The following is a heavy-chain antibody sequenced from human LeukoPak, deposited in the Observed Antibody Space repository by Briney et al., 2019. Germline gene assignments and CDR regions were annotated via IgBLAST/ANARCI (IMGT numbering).Heavy chain of an antibody. J-gene: IGHJ5*02. CDR3: ASHSSGWYRWFDP. Sequence: PSETLSLTCTVSAYSISSDYYWGWVRQPPGKGLEWIGSIYHSGSTYYNPSLKSRVTISVDTSKNQFSLKLSSVTAADTAVYYCASHSSGWYRWFDPWGQGTLVTVPS. D-gene: IGHD6-19*01. V-gene: IGHV4-38-2*02. CDR1: AYSISSDYY. CDR2: IYHSGST.